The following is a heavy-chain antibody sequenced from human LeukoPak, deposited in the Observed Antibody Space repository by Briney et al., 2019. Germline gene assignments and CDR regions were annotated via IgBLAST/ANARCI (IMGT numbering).Heavy chain of an antibody. V-gene: IGHV4-4*07. CDR3: AGRAQTTGWSFDY. CDR1: GGSISSYY. CDR2: IHTSGST. Sequence: SGTLSLTCIVSGGSISSYYWSWIRQPARKGLEWIGQIHTSGSTNYNPSLKSRVAMSVDTSKNQFSLELSSVTAADTAVYYCAGRAQTTGWSFDYWGQGALVTVSS. J-gene: IGHJ4*02. D-gene: IGHD6-19*01.